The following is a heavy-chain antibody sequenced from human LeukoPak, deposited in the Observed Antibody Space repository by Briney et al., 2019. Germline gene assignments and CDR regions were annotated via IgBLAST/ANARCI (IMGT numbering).Heavy chain of an antibody. V-gene: IGHV3-11*04. CDR3: AELGITMIGGV. J-gene: IGHJ6*04. CDR2: ISSSGSTI. Sequence: GGSLRLPCAASGFTFSDYYMSWIRQVPGKGLEWVSYISSSGSTIYYADSVRGRFTISRDNAKNSLYLQMNSLRAEDTAVYYCAELGITMIGGVWGKGTTVTISS. CDR1: GFTFSDYY. D-gene: IGHD3-10*02.